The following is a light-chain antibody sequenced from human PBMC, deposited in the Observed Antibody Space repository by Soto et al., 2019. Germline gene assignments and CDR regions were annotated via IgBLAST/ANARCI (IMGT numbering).Light chain of an antibody. Sequence: EIVLTQSPGTLSLSPGERATLSCRASQSVSSYLAWYQQKPGQAPRLLIYADPNRATGIPARFSGSGSGTDFTLTISSLEPEDFSVYYCQQRYNWPITFGQGTRLEIK. CDR3: QQRYNWPIT. V-gene: IGKV3-11*01. CDR1: QSVSSY. CDR2: ADP. J-gene: IGKJ5*01.